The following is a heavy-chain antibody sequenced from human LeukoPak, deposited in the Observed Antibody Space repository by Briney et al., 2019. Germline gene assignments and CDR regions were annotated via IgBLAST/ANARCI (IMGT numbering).Heavy chain of an antibody. Sequence: SETLSLTCTVSGGSSNSYYWSWIRQPPGKGLGWIGYIYYSGSTNYNPSLKSRVTISVDMSTNQFSLKLSSVSAADTAVYYCARGSDIVVVWGQGTLVTVSS. J-gene: IGHJ4*02. CDR3: ARGSDIVVV. D-gene: IGHD2-2*01. V-gene: IGHV4-59*01. CDR1: GGSSNSYY. CDR2: IYYSGST.